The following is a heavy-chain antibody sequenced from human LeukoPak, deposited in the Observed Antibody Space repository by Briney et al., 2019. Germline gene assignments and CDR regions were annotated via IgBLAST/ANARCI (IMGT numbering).Heavy chain of an antibody. V-gene: IGHV4-30-4*08. CDR3: ARGQPYYDFWSGKGGFDY. D-gene: IGHD3-3*01. Sequence: SETLSLTCTVSGGSISSGDYYWSWIRQPPGKGLEWIGYIYYSGSTYYNPSLKSRVTISVDTSKNQFSLKLSSVTAADTAVYYCARGQPYYDFWSGKGGFDYWSQGTLVTVSS. CDR2: IYYSGST. CDR1: GGSISSGDYY. J-gene: IGHJ4*02.